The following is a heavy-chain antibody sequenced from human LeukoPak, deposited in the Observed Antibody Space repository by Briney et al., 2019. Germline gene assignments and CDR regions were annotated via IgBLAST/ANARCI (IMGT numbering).Heavy chain of an antibody. J-gene: IGHJ4*02. Sequence: GASVKVSCKASGGTFSSYAISWVRQAPGQGLEWMGRIIPILGIANYAQKFQGRVTMTRNTSISTAYMELSSLRSEDTAVYYCARSRLPHDYWGQGTLVTVSS. CDR2: IIPILGIA. CDR3: ARSRLPHDY. V-gene: IGHV1-69*04. CDR1: GGTFSSYA.